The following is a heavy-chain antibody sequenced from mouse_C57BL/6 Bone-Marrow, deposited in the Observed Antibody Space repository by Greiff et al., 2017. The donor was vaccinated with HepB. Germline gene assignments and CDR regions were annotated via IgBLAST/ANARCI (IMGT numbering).Heavy chain of an antibody. CDR2: INYDGSST. CDR3: ARDQGRSGYGAMDY. J-gene: IGHJ4*01. CDR1: GFTFSDYY. D-gene: IGHD3-2*02. Sequence: EVKLVESEGGLVQPGSSMKLSCTASGFTFSDYYMAWVRQVPEKGLEWVANINYDGSSTYYLDSLKSRFIISRDNAKNILYLQMSSLKSEDTATYYCARDQGRSGYGAMDYWGQGTSVTVSS. V-gene: IGHV5-16*01.